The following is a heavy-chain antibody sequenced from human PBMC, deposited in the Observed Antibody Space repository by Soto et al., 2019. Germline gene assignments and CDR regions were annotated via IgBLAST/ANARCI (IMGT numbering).Heavy chain of an antibody. J-gene: IGHJ4*02. D-gene: IGHD6-13*01. V-gene: IGHV4-59*08. Sequence: PSETLSLTCTVSGGSISSYYWSWIRQPPGKGLEWIGYIYYSGSTNYNPSLKSRVTISVDTSKNQFSLKLSSVTAADTAVYYCARHDLSSSWPLDDWGQGTLVTVSS. CDR3: ARHDLSSSWPLDD. CDR2: IYYSGST. CDR1: GGSISSYY.